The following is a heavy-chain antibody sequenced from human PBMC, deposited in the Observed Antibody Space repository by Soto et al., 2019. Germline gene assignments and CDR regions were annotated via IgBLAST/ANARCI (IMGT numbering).Heavy chain of an antibody. Sequence: QVQLVQSGAEVKKPGASVKVSCKASGYTFTGYYMHWVRQAPGQGLEWMGWINPNSGGTNYAQKFQGWVTMTRDTSISTAYMELSRLRFDDTAVYYCARGRDGYNFGRYWYFDLWGRGTLVTVSS. J-gene: IGHJ2*01. CDR3: ARGRDGYNFGRYWYFDL. CDR2: INPNSGGT. V-gene: IGHV1-2*04. CDR1: GYTFTGYY. D-gene: IGHD5-12*01.